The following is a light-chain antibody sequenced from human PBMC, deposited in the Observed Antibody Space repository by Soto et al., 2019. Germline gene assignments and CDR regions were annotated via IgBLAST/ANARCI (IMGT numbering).Light chain of an antibody. CDR2: EVS. J-gene: IGLJ1*01. V-gene: IGLV2-14*01. Sequence: QSVLTEPASVSASPGQSITISCTGTSSDVGGYNYVSWYQQHPGKAPKLMIYEVSNRPSGVSNRFSGSKSGNTASLTISGLQAEDEADYYCSSYTSSSTLLYVFGTGTKVTVL. CDR3: SSYTSSSTLLYV. CDR1: SSDVGGYNY.